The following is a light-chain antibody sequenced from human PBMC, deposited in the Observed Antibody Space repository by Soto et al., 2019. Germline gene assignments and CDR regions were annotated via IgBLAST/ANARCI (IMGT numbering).Light chain of an antibody. CDR3: QQSYTSPPWT. CDR1: QIISTY. J-gene: IGKJ1*01. Sequence: DIQMTQSPSSLSASVGDRVTISCRASQIISTYLNWYQQKPGTAPRLLISRASSVKSGVPPRFSGSGSGRYFTLTISSLLPEDIVTYFCQQSYTSPPWTFGQGTKVEVK. CDR2: RAS. V-gene: IGKV1-39*01.